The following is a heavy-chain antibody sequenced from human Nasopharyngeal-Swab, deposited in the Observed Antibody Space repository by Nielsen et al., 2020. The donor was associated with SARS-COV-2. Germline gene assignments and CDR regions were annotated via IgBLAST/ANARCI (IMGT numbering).Heavy chain of an antibody. V-gene: IGHV1-69*10. Sequence: SVQVSCKTSVGTFSSYGIRWVRQAPGEGLEWMGGIIPVLPITRYAQKFRDRVTITADTSTSTAYMELSSLRSEDTATYYCARGGWLRRDYYYVYYYMDVWGKGTTVTVSS. CDR3: ARGGWLRRDYYYVYYYMDV. CDR2: IIPVLPIT. J-gene: IGHJ6*03. D-gene: IGHD5-24*01. CDR1: VGTFSSYG.